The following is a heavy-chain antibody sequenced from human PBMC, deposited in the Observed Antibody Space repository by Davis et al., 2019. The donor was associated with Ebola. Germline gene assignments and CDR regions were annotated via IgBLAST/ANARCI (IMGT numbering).Heavy chain of an antibody. D-gene: IGHD1-1*01. CDR3: ARAQFPTTSDH. J-gene: IGHJ4*02. CDR2: ISAYNGNT. V-gene: IGHV1-18*01. Sequence: AASVKVSCKASGYTFTSYGISWVRQAPGQGLEWMGWISAYNGNTNYAQKFQGRVTMTTDTSTSTAYMEVGILRSDDTAVYYCARAQFPTTSDHWGQGTLVTVSS. CDR1: GYTFTSYG.